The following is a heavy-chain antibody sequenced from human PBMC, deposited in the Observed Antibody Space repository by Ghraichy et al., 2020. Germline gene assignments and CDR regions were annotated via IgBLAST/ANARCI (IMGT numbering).Heavy chain of an antibody. CDR1: GFTFGDYA. CDR2: IRSKAYGGTT. J-gene: IGHJ3*02. V-gene: IGHV3-49*04. Sequence: GESLNISCTASGFTFGDYAMSWVRQAPGKGLEWVGFIRSKAYGGTTEYAASVKGRFTISRDDSKSIAYLQMNSLKTEDTAVYYCTRDVGDIVVVTPYAFDIWGQGTMVTVSS. CDR3: TRDVGDIVVVTPYAFDI. D-gene: IGHD2-2*01.